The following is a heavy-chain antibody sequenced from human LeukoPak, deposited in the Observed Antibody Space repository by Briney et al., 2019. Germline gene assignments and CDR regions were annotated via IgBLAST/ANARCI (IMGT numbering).Heavy chain of an antibody. Sequence: SVKVSCKASGGTFSSYAISWVRQAPGQGLEWMGGIIPIFGTANYAQKFQGRVTITADESTSTAYMELSSLRSEDTAVYCCARAVLVRYFDWLLSLDYWGQGTLVTVSS. CDR2: IIPIFGTA. J-gene: IGHJ4*02. CDR1: GGTFSSYA. CDR3: ARAVLVRYFDWLLSLDY. V-gene: IGHV1-69*13. D-gene: IGHD3-9*01.